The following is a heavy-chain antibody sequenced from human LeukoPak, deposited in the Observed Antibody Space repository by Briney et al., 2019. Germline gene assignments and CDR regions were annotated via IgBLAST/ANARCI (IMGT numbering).Heavy chain of an antibody. CDR1: GGSISSSSYY. V-gene: IGHV4-39*07. D-gene: IGHD6-19*01. CDR2: IYYSGST. J-gene: IGHJ4*02. CDR3: AGDSPSEAVPYDY. Sequence: SETLSLTCTVSGGSISSSSYYWGWIRQPPGKGLEWIGSIYYSGSTYYNPSLKSRVTISVDTSKNQFSLKLSSVTAADTAVYYCAGDSPSEAVPYDYWGQGTLVTVSS.